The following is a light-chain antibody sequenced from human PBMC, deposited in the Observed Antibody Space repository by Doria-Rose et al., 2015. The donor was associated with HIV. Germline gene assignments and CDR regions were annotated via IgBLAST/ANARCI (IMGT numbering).Light chain of an antibody. CDR1: QSFSSTY. V-gene: IGKV3-20*01. J-gene: IGKJ1*01. Sequence: EIVLTQSSGTLSLSPGERATLSCRASQSFSSTYLAWYQQKPGQAPSLLIYDGSTRATGIPDRLSASGSGTDFTLTINRLEPEDFALYYCHQYGTSWTFGQGTKVEI. CDR3: HQYGTSWT. CDR2: DGS.